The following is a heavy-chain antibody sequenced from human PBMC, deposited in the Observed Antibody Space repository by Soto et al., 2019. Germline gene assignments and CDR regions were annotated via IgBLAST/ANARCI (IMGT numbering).Heavy chain of an antibody. J-gene: IGHJ3*02. Sequence: PGGSLRLPCAASGCTLSSYWMRWVRQAPGKGLVWVSRINTDGSTTSYADSVKGRFTISRDNAKNTLYLQMNSLRAEDTAVYFCARVRRIYAPLGAFDIWGQGTMVTVSS. CDR1: GCTLSSYW. CDR2: INTDGSTT. D-gene: IGHD3-16*01. V-gene: IGHV3-74*01. CDR3: ARVRRIYAPLGAFDI.